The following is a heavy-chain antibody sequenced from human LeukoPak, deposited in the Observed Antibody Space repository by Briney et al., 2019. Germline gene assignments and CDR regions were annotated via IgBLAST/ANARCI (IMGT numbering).Heavy chain of an antibody. CDR2: IYYSGST. CDR1: GGSISTYY. D-gene: IGHD3-10*01. Sequence: SETLSLTCTVSGGSISTYYWNWIRQPPGKGVEWIGYIYYSGSTNYNPSLKSRVTISVDTSKNQFSLKLSSVTPADTAVYYCARSRVLDWFDPWGQGTLVTVSS. CDR3: ARSRVLDWFDP. J-gene: IGHJ5*02. V-gene: IGHV4-59*01.